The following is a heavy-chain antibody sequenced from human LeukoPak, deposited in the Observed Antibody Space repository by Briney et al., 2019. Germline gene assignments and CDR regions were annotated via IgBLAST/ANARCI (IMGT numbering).Heavy chain of an antibody. CDR1: GFTFSDYY. D-gene: IGHD3-16*02. J-gene: IGHJ4*02. CDR2: ISSSSSYT. V-gene: IGHV3-11*06. Sequence: GGSLRLSCAASGFTFSDYYMSWIRQAPGKGLEWVSYISSSSSYTNYADSVKGRFTISRDIAKNSLYLQMNSLRAEDTAVYYCARDGSLGELSLYATDYWGQGTLVTVSS. CDR3: ARDGSLGELSLYATDY.